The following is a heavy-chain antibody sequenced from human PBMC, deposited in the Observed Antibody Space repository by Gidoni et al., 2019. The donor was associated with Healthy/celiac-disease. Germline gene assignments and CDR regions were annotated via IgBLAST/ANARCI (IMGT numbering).Heavy chain of an antibody. D-gene: IGHD5-12*01. CDR1: GFTFSSYA. CDR2: ISYDGSNK. J-gene: IGHJ6*02. CDR3: ARGLSMVATSFYYYSMDV. Sequence: QVQLVESGGGVVQPGRSLRLSCAASGFTFSSYAMHWVRQSPGKGLEWVAVISYDGSNKYYADSVKGRFTISRDNSKNTLYLQMNSLRAEDTAVYYCARGLSMVATSFYYYSMDVWGQGTTVTVSS. V-gene: IGHV3-30-3*01.